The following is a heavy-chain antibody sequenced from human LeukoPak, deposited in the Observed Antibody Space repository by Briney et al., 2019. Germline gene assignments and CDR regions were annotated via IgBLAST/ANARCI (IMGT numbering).Heavy chain of an antibody. V-gene: IGHV3-21*01. Sequence: PGGSLRLSCAASGFTFSSYSMNWVRQAPGKGLEWVSSISSSSSYIYYADSVKGRFTISTDNAKNSLYLQMNSLRAEDTAVYYCARDAYYDFWSGYPRYFDYWGQGTLVTVSS. CDR2: ISSSSSYI. J-gene: IGHJ4*02. D-gene: IGHD3-3*01. CDR1: GFTFSSYS. CDR3: ARDAYYDFWSGYPRYFDY.